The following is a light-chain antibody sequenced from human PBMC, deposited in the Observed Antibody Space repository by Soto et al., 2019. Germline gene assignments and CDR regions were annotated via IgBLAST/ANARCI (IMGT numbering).Light chain of an antibody. V-gene: IGKV3-20*01. CDR1: QSVNNNY. CDR3: QVYGSSQHT. CDR2: GAS. Sequence: EIVLTQSPGTLSLSPGERATLSCRASQSVNNNYLAWYQQKPGQAPRLLIYGASSRATGIPDRFSGSGSGTDFTLTSSVLGGEDFAVYFCQVYGSSQHTLGQGTKLEIK. J-gene: IGKJ2*01.